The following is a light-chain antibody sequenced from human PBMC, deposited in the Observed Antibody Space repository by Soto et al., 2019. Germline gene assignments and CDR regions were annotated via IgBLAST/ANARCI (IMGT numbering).Light chain of an antibody. CDR1: SSDVGSDNL. CDR3: CSYAGSSTFVV. Sequence: QSALTQPASVSGSPGQSITISCTGTSSDVGSDNLVSWYQQHPGKAPKLMIYEGSKRPSGVSNRFSGSKSGNTASLTISGLQAEDEDDYYCCSYAGSSTFVVFGGGTKLTVL. CDR2: EGS. V-gene: IGLV2-23*03. J-gene: IGLJ2*01.